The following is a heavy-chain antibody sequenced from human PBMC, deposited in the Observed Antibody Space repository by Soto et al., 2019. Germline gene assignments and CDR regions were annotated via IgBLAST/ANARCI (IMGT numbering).Heavy chain of an antibody. V-gene: IGHV3-23*01. CDR3: AKSFGNTWTTYFLHY. Sequence: VQLLESGGDLVQPGGSQTLSCAASGFTFSDYSMSWVRQAPGKGLEWVSGISGTGGSTYYADSVKGRFTISRHNSKNTLYLQMDSLRPEDTAVYYCAKSFGNTWTTYFLHYWGHGTLVTVS. J-gene: IGHJ4*01. D-gene: IGHD3-3*01. CDR2: ISGTGGST. CDR1: GFTFSDYS.